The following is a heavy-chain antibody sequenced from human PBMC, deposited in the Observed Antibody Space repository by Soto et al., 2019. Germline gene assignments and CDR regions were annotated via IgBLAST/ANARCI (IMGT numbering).Heavy chain of an antibody. CDR1: GYGFTSYY. CDR3: ARDGPYLNRDIVVVPAAKS. V-gene: IGHV1-46*01. Sequence: ASVTVYWQAAGYGFTSYYMHWVRQAPGQGLEWMGIINPSGGSTSYAQKFQGRVTMTRDTSTSTVYMELSSLRSEDTAVYYCARDGPYLNRDIVVVPAAKSWGQGTLVTVSS. D-gene: IGHD2-2*01. J-gene: IGHJ5*02. CDR2: INPSGGST.